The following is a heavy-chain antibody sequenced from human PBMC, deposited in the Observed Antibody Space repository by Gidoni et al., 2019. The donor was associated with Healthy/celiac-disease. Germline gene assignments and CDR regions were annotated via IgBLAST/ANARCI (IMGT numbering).Heavy chain of an antibody. V-gene: IGHV3-15*01. D-gene: IGHD3-10*01. J-gene: IGHJ4*02. CDR1: GFTFSNAW. CDR3: TTAVWFGELLVDY. Sequence: EVQLVESGGGLVKPGGSLRLSCAASGFTFSNAWMSWVRQAPGKGLEWVGRIKSKTDGGTTDYAAPVKGRFTISRDDSKNTLYLQMNSLKTEDTAVYYCTTAVWFGELLVDYWGQGTLVTVSS. CDR2: IKSKTDGGTT.